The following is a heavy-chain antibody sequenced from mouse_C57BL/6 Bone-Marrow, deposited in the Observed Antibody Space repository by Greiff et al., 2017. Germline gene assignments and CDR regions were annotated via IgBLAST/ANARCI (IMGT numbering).Heavy chain of an antibody. D-gene: IGHD4-1*01. Sequence: DVMLVESGGDLVKPGGSLKLSCAASGFTFSSYGMSWVRQTPDKRLEWVATISSGGSYTYYPDSVKGRFTISRDNAKNTLYLQMSSLKSEDTAMYYCARHGTGTNFDYRGQGTTLTVSS. J-gene: IGHJ2*01. CDR2: ISSGGSYT. CDR3: ARHGTGTNFDY. V-gene: IGHV5-6*02. CDR1: GFTFSSYG.